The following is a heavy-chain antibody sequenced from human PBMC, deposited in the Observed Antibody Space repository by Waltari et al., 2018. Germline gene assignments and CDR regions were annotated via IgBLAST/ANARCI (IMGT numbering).Heavy chain of an antibody. CDR2: IYYSGST. CDR1: GGSISSYY. J-gene: IGHJ5*02. CDR3: ARDYSGWSSSPWFDP. Sequence: QVQLQESGPGLVKPSETLSLTCTVSGGSISSYYWSWIRQPPGKGLEWIGYIYYSGSTNYNPSLKSRVTISVDTSNNQFSLKLSSVTAADTAVYYCARDYSGWSSSPWFDPWGQGTLVTVSS. V-gene: IGHV4-59*01. D-gene: IGHD6-19*01.